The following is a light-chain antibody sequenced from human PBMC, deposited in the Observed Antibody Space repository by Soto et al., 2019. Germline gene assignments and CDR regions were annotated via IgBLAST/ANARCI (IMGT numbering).Light chain of an antibody. CDR2: GAS. V-gene: IGKV3-20*01. J-gene: IGKJ5*01. CDR3: QQYGSSPIT. CDR1: QSVNSNY. Sequence: DIVLTQSPGTLSLSPGDRATLSCRSSQSVNSNYLAWYQQKPGQAPRLLIFGASTRATGIPDRFRGSGSGTDFTLTINRLEPEDFAVYYCQQYGSSPITFGQGTRLEI.